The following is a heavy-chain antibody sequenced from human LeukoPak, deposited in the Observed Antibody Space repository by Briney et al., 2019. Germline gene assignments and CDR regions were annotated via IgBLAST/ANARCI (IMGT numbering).Heavy chain of an antibody. CDR3: ARGRYYYGSGRGFDI. Sequence: SETLSLTCAVYGGSFSGYYWSWIRQPPGKGLEWIGEINHSGSTNYNPSLKSRATISVDTSKNQFSLKLSSVTAADTAVYYCARGRYYYGSGRGFDIWGQGTMVTVSS. V-gene: IGHV4-34*01. J-gene: IGHJ3*02. D-gene: IGHD3-10*01. CDR1: GGSFSGYY. CDR2: INHSGST.